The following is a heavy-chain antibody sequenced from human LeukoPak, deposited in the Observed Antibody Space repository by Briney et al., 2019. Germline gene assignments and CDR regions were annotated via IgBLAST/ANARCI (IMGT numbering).Heavy chain of an antibody. Sequence: SETLSLTCTVSGGSISGYYWSWIRQPAGKGLEWIGRVYSSGSTNYNPSLKSRVTMSVDMSKNHLSLKLSSVTAADTAVYYCARDYSSSWYGFDPWGQGTLVTVSS. CDR1: GGSISGYY. CDR3: ARDYSSSWYGFDP. J-gene: IGHJ5*02. V-gene: IGHV4-4*07. D-gene: IGHD6-13*01. CDR2: VYSSGST.